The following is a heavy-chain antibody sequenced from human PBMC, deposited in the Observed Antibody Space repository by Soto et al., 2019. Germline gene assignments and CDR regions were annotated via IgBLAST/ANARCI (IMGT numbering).Heavy chain of an antibody. Sequence: ASVKVSCKASGGTFSSYAISWVRQAPGQGLEWMGGIIPIFGTANYAQKFQGRVTITADESTSTAYMELSSLRSEDTAVYYCARDLSTTHYYYGMDVWGQGTTVTVSS. CDR3: ARDLSTTHYYYGMDV. V-gene: IGHV1-69*13. D-gene: IGHD1-26*01. CDR2: IIPIFGTA. J-gene: IGHJ6*02. CDR1: GGTFSSYA.